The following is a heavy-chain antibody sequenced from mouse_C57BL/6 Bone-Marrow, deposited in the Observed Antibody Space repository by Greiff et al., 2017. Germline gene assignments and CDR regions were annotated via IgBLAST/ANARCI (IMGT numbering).Heavy chain of an antibody. CDR3: ASPAFAY. CDR2: IWSGGST. J-gene: IGHJ3*01. V-gene: IGHV2-2*01. Sequence: VKLMESGPGLVQPSQSLSITCTVSGFSLTSYGVHWVRQSPGKGLEWLGVIWSGGSTDYNAAFISRLSISKDNSKSQVFFKMNSLQADDTAIYYCASPAFAYWGQGTLVTVSA. CDR1: GFSLTSYG.